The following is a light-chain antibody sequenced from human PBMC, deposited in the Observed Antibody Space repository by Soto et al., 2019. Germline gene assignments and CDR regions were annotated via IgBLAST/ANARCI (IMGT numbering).Light chain of an antibody. J-gene: IGKJ1*01. CDR3: QLYGGSPLWT. CDR1: QRVSSSF. Sequence: EIVVTQSPGTLSLSPGERATLSCRASQRVSSSFLVWYQQKPGQAPRLLIYGASSRATGIPDRVRGNGSGADFTLILIRREPEDFEVYYCQLYGGSPLWTFGQGKKVEIK. CDR2: GAS. V-gene: IGKV3-20*01.